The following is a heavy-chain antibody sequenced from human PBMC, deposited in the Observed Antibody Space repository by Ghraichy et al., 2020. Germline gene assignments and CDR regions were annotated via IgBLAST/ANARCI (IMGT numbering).Heavy chain of an antibody. V-gene: IGHV3-21*01. J-gene: IGHJ4*02. CDR2: ISSSSSYI. Sequence: GGSLRLSCAASGFTFSSYSMNWVRQAPGKGLEWVSSISSSSSYIYYADSLKGRFTISRDNAKNSLYLQMNSLRAEDTAVYYCARGSLTMIYLFDYWGQGTLVTVSS. CDR1: GFTFSSYS. D-gene: IGHD3-22*01. CDR3: ARGSLTMIYLFDY.